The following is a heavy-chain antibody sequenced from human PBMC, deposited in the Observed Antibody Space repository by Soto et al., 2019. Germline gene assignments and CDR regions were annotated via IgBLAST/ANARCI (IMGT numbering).Heavy chain of an antibody. V-gene: IGHV3-21*01. CDR3: ARVRITMVRGAFMDV. Sequence: GGSLRFSCAASGFTFSSYSMNWVRQAPGKGLEWVSSISSSSSYIYYADSVKGRFTISRDNAKNSLYLQMNSLRAEDTAVYYCARVRITMVRGAFMDVWGQGTTVTVSS. CDR2: ISSSSSYI. J-gene: IGHJ6*02. D-gene: IGHD3-10*01. CDR1: GFTFSSYS.